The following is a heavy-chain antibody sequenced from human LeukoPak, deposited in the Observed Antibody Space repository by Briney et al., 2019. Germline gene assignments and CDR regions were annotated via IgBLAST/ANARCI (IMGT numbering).Heavy chain of an antibody. Sequence: ASVKVPCKASGYTFTGYYMHWVRQAPGQGLEWMGWINPNGGGTNYAQKFQGRVTMTRDTSISTAYMELSRLRSDDTAVYYCASTGYCSSTSCYDFDYWGQGTLVTVSS. J-gene: IGHJ4*02. D-gene: IGHD2-2*01. CDR1: GYTFTGYY. CDR2: INPNGGGT. V-gene: IGHV1-2*02. CDR3: ASTGYCSSTSCYDFDY.